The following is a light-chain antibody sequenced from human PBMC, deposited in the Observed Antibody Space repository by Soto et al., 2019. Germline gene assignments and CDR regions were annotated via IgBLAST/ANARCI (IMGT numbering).Light chain of an antibody. CDR1: SSDVGGYNY. V-gene: IGLV2-14*01. CDR3: SSYTSSRTLHVV. CDR2: DVS. Sequence: QSVLTQPASVSGSPGQSITISCTGTSSDVGGYNYVSWYQQHPGKAPKLMIYDVSNRPSGVSNRFSGSKSGNTASLTISGPQAEDEADYYCSSYTSSRTLHVVFGGGTKPTVL. J-gene: IGLJ2*01.